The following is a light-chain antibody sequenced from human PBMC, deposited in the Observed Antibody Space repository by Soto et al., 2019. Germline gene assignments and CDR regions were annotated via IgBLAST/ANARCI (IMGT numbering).Light chain of an antibody. V-gene: IGKV3-11*01. CDR3: QQRSNWPPT. CDR2: DAS. J-gene: IGKJ5*01. CDR1: HSISSY. Sequence: EIVLTHSPATLSLSPVERSTFSFTASHSISSYLAWYQQIPGQAPRLLIYDASNRATGIPARFSGSGSGTDFTLTISSLEPEDFAVYFCQQRSNWPPTIVQGTRLENK.